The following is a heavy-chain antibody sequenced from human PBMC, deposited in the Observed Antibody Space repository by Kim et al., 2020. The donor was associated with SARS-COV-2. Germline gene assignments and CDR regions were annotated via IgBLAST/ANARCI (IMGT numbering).Heavy chain of an antibody. CDR3: SSDETGHIDY. CDR1: GGSIRIGGYY. V-gene: IGHV4-31*03. Sequence: SETLSLTCTVSGGSIRIGGYYWSWIRQHPGKGLEWIGYIYYSGSTYYNPSRKSRVTISVDTSKNQFSLKLSHVTAADTAVYYCSSDETGHIDYWGQGTLV. D-gene: IGHD3-9*01. CDR2: IYYSGST. J-gene: IGHJ4*02.